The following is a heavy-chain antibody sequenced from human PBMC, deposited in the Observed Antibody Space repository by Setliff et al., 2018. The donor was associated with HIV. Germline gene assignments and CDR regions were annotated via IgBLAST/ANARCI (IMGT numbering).Heavy chain of an antibody. CDR1: GGSFRGYY. D-gene: IGHD2-2*02. CDR2: IRSKAYGGTT. V-gene: IGHV3-49*04. J-gene: IGHJ4*02. Sequence: LSLTCAVYGGSFRGYYWSWVRQAPGKGLEWVGFIRSKAYGGTTEYAASVKGRFTISRDDSKSIAYLQMNSLKTEDTAVYYCTTVHYCSSSRCYIIDYWGQGTLVTVSS. CDR3: TTVHYCSSSRCYIIDY.